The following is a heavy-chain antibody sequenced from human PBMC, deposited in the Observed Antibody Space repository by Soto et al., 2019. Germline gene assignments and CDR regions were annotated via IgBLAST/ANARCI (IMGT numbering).Heavy chain of an antibody. CDR2: IDWDDDK. CDR3: ARIHMVRGNRGYYYGMDV. Sequence: GSGPTLVHPTQTLTLTCAFSGFSLSTSGMCVSWIRQPPGKALEWLALIDWDDDKYYSTSLKTRLTISKDTSKNQVVLTMTNMDPVDTATYYCARIHMVRGNRGYYYGMDVWGQGTTVTVSS. V-gene: IGHV2-70*01. CDR1: GFSLSTSGMC. J-gene: IGHJ6*02. D-gene: IGHD3-10*01.